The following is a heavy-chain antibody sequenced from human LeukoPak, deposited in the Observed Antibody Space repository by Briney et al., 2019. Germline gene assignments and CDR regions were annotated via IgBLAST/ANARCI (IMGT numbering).Heavy chain of an antibody. CDR3: VKLSEH. V-gene: IGHV3-7*01. D-gene: IGHD1-26*01. J-gene: IGHJ1*01. Sequence: GGSLRLSCVASGFTFSNHWMNWVRRAPGKGLEWVANIKRDGSEKYYVDSVKCRFTISRDNAKNSLYLQMNSLRAEDSAVYYCVKLSEHWGQGTLVTVSS. CDR1: GFTFSNHW. CDR2: IKRDGSEK.